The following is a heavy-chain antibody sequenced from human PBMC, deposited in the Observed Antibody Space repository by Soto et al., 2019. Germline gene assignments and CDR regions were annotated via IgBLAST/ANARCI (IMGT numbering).Heavy chain of an antibody. Sequence: ASVKVSCKASGYTFTSYGISWVRQAPGQGLEWVGWISAYNGNTNYAQKLQGRVTMTTDTSTSTAYMELRSLRSDDTAVYYCARDPYSSSFVYCYYGMDVWCQGTTFTLTS. V-gene: IGHV1-18*01. CDR1: GYTFTSYG. D-gene: IGHD6-6*01. CDR2: ISAYNGNT. J-gene: IGHJ6*02. CDR3: ARDPYSSSFVYCYYGMDV.